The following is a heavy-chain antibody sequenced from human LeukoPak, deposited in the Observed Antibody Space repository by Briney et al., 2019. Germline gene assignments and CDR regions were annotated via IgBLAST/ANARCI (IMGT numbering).Heavy chain of an antibody. J-gene: IGHJ5*02. D-gene: IGHD4-17*01. CDR2: IMPLFGTA. CDR1: GGTFNNSA. Sequence: SVKVSCKTSGGTFNNSAISWVRQAPAQGLEWLGGIMPLFGTAGYAQKFQGRVTITKDESTRTVYLELTSLTSADTAVYYCARDVHGDYGSGWFDPWGQGTLVSVSS. V-gene: IGHV1-69*05. CDR3: ARDVHGDYGSGWFDP.